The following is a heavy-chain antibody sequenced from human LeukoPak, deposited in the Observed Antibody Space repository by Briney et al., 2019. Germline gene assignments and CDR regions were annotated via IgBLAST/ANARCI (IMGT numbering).Heavy chain of an antibody. D-gene: IGHD5-12*01. Sequence: GGSLRLSCAASGFTFSSYWMHWVRHAPGKGLVLVSRIKTDGSRTHYADFAQGRFTISRDNAKNTLYLQMSSLRAEDTAVYYCARDGYEFRAFDIWGQGTMVTVSP. CDR1: GFTFSSYW. V-gene: IGHV3-74*01. J-gene: IGHJ3*02. CDR3: ARDGYEFRAFDI. CDR2: IKTDGSRT.